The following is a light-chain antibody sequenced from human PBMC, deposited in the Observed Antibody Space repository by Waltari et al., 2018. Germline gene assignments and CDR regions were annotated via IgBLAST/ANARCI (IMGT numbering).Light chain of an antibody. CDR1: SSDGGGYNY. J-gene: IGLJ3*02. V-gene: IGLV2-14*01. CDR2: DVS. CDR3: ASYTSSSTWV. Sequence: QSALTQPASVSGSPGQSITISCTGTSSDGGGYNYVCWYQQYPGKAPKLMIYDVSSRPSGVSNRFSGSKSGNTASLTISGLQAEDEADYYCASYTSSSTWVFGGGTKLTVL.